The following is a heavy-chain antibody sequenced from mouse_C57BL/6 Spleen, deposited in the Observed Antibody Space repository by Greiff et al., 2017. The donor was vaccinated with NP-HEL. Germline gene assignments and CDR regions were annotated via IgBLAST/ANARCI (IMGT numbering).Heavy chain of an antibody. CDR3: ATRGYDETLYAMDY. J-gene: IGHJ4*01. Sequence: VQGVESGPGLVQPSQSLSITCTVSGFSLTSYGVPWVRQSPGKGLEWLGVIWRGGSTDYYAALMSRRSITKDNSKSQVFFKMNSLQADDTAIYYCATRGYDETLYAMDYWGQGTSVTVSS. D-gene: IGHD2-2*01. CDR2: IWRGGST. V-gene: IGHV2-5*01. CDR1: GFSLTSYG.